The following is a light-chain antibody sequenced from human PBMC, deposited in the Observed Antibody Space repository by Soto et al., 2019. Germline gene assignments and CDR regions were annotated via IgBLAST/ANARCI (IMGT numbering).Light chain of an antibody. CDR2: DII. V-gene: IGLV2-11*01. J-gene: IGLJ2*01. CDR3: CSYAGSYTVV. Sequence: QSALTQPRSVSGSPGQSVTISCTGTSSDVGGYNYVSWYQQHPGKAPKLMIYDIIKRPSGVPDRFSGSKSGNTASLTISGLQAEDGADYYCCSYAGSYTVVLGGGTKLTVL. CDR1: SSDVGGYNY.